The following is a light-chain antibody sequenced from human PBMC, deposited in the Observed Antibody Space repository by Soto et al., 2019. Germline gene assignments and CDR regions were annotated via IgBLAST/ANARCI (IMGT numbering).Light chain of an antibody. V-gene: IGKV1-39*01. CDR3: QQSFTTPLT. J-gene: IGKJ4*01. CDR1: QSIGRF. CDR2: VAS. Sequence: DIQMTQSPSSLSASVGDRVTITCRASQSIGRFLNWHQQKPGKAPNVLINVASTLRSGVPSRFSGSGSGTDFNLTINSXQPEDFATYFCQQSFTTPLTFGGGTKVDIK.